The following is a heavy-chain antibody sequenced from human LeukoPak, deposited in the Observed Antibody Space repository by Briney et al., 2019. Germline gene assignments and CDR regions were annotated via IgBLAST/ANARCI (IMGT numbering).Heavy chain of an antibody. CDR3: ARDRYYDSSGYSLY. D-gene: IGHD3-22*01. V-gene: IGHV3-11*04. CDR2: ISSSGNTI. CDR1: GFTFSDHY. J-gene: IGHJ4*02. Sequence: GGSLRLSCTASGFTFSDHYMSWIRQAPGKGREWFSHISSSGNTIYYADSVKGRFTISRDNAKNSLYLQMNSLRAEDTAVYYCARDRYYDSSGYSLYWGQGTLVTVSS.